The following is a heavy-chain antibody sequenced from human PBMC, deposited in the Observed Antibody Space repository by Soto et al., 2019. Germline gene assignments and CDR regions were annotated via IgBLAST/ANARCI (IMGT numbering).Heavy chain of an antibody. CDR3: ASHDFWSGYYPRDTYYYYYGMDV. Sequence: VQLVQSGAEVKKPGSSVKVSCKASGGTFSSYAISWVRQAPGQGLEWMGGIIPIFGTANYAQKFQGRVTITADKSTSTAYMELSSLRSEDTAVYYCASHDFWSGYYPRDTYYYYYGMDVWGQGTTVTVSS. V-gene: IGHV1-69*06. J-gene: IGHJ6*02. D-gene: IGHD3-3*01. CDR2: IIPIFGTA. CDR1: GGTFSSYA.